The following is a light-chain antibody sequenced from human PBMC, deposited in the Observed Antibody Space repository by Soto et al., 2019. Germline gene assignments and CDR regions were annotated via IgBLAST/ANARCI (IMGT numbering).Light chain of an antibody. V-gene: IGKV3-15*01. J-gene: IGKJ1*01. CDR2: RAS. Sequence: EIVMTQSPATLSVSPGERATLSCRASQTVYSNVAWYQQRPGQAPRLLIYRASSRAIDIPARFSGSGSGTEFTLTISSLQSEXSAXYYCQHYQNLWAFGQGTRVEIK. CDR3: QHYQNLWA. CDR1: QTVYSN.